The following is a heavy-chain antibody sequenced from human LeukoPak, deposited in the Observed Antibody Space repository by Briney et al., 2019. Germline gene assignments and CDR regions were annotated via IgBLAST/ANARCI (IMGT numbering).Heavy chain of an antibody. CDR3: AKDLSGTAFDI. V-gene: IGHV3-23*01. CDR2: ISGSGDNT. J-gene: IGHJ3*02. D-gene: IGHD3-10*01. Sequence: GGSLRLSCAASGFTFSSCAMNWVRQAPGTGLEWVSSISGSGDNTYYADSVKGRFTISRDNSKNTLYLQMNSLRAEDTAVYYCAKDLSGTAFDIWGQGTMVTVSS. CDR1: GFTFSSCA.